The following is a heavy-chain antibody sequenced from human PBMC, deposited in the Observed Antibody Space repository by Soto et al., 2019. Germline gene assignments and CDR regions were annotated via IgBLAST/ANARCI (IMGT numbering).Heavy chain of an antibody. CDR3: TNGKPRYNYYYYYGMDV. Sequence: GRSLRLSCAASGFTFSSYGMHWVRQAPGKGLEWVAVIWYDGSNKYYADSVKGRFTISRDNSKNTLYLQMNSLRAEDTAVYYSTNGKPRYNYYYYYGMDVWGQGTTVTVSS. CDR2: IWYDGSNK. D-gene: IGHD3-16*02. CDR1: GFTFSSYG. V-gene: IGHV3-33*06. J-gene: IGHJ6*02.